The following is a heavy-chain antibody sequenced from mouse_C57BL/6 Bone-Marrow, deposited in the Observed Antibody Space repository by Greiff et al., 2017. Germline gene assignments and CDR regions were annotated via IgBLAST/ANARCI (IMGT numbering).Heavy chain of an antibody. Sequence: QVHVKQSGAELARPGASVKLSCKASGYTFTSYGISWVKQRTGQGLEWIGEIYPRSGNTYYNEKFKGKATLTADKSSSTAYMELRSLTSEDSAVYFCARFYEEDAMDYWGQGTSVTVSS. D-gene: IGHD2-3*01. J-gene: IGHJ4*01. CDR2: IYPRSGNT. V-gene: IGHV1-81*01. CDR1: GYTFTSYG. CDR3: ARFYEEDAMDY.